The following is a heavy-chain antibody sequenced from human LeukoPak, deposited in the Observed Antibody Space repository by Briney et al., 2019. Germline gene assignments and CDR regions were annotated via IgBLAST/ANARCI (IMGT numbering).Heavy chain of an antibody. CDR3: AKDTVAVAALFDP. Sequence: KSGGSLRLSCAASGFTFSSYAMSWVRQAPGKGLEWLSSISGSGSSTYYADSAKGRFTISRDNSKDTLYLQMNSLRAEDTAVYYCAKDTVAVAALFDPWGQGTLVTVSS. J-gene: IGHJ5*02. CDR2: ISGSGSST. V-gene: IGHV3-23*01. CDR1: GFTFSSYA. D-gene: IGHD6-19*01.